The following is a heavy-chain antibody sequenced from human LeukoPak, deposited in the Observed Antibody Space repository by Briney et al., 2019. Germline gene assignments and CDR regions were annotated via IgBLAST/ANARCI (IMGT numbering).Heavy chain of an antibody. CDR2: INPNSGGT. Sequence: GASVKVSCKASGYTFTGYYMHWVRQAPGQGLEWMGWINPNSGGTNYAQKFQGRVTMTRDTSISTACMELSRLRSDDTAVYYCARVDSSGWYYFDYWGQGTLVTVSS. CDR1: GYTFTGYY. CDR3: ARVDSSGWYYFDY. D-gene: IGHD6-19*01. J-gene: IGHJ4*02. V-gene: IGHV1-2*02.